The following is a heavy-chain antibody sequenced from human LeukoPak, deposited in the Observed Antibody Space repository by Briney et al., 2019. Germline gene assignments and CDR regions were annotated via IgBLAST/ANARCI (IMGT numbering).Heavy chain of an antibody. V-gene: IGHV3-30*04. Sequence: GSLRLSCAASGFTFSSYAMHWVRQAPGKGLEWVAVISYDGSNKYYADSVKGRFTISRDNSKNTLYLQMNSLRAEDTAVYYCARGYGSGSYSPIDYWGQGTLVTVSS. CDR3: ARGYGSGSYSPIDY. CDR2: ISYDGSNK. J-gene: IGHJ4*02. D-gene: IGHD3-10*01. CDR1: GFTFSSYA.